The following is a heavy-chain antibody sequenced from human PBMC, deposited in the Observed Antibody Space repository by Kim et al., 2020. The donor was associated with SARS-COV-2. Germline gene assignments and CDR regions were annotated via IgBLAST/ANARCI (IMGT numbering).Heavy chain of an antibody. CDR1: GYTLTELS. Sequence: ASVKVSCKVSGYTLTELSMHWVRQAPGKGREWMGGFDPEDGETIYAQKFQGRVTMTEDTSTDTAYMELRSLRSEDTAVYYCATSCSITSCHWFDPWGQGTLVTVPA. D-gene: IGHD2-2*01. CDR2: FDPEDGET. J-gene: IGHJ5*02. CDR3: ATSCSITSCHWFDP. V-gene: IGHV1-24*01.